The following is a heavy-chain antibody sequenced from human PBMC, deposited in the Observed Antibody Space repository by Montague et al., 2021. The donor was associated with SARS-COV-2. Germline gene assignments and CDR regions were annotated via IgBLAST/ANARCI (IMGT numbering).Heavy chain of an antibody. CDR2: IDWDXDK. V-gene: IGHV2-70*01. CDR1: GFSLSTSGMC. D-gene: IGHD1-1*01. Sequence: PALVKPTQTLTLPCTFSGFSLSTSGMCVSWIRQPPGKALEWLALIDWDXDKYYSTSLKTRLTISKDTSKNQVVLTMTNMDPVDTATYYCARINSDPLDYYYYGMDVWGQGTTVTVSS. CDR3: ARINSDPLDYYYYGMDV. J-gene: IGHJ6*02.